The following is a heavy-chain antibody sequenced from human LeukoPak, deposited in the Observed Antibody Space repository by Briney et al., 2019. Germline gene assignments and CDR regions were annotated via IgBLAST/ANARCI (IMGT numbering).Heavy chain of an antibody. Sequence: GGSLRLSCAASGFTFSSYSMKWVRQAPGKGLEWVSSISSSSSYIYYADSVKGRFTISRDNATNSLYLQMNSLRAEDTAVYYCARKLRYFDWLSDYRYYFDYWGQGTLVTASS. CDR1: GFTFSSYS. J-gene: IGHJ4*02. CDR3: ARKLRYFDWLSDYRYYFDY. V-gene: IGHV3-21*01. D-gene: IGHD3-9*01. CDR2: ISSSSSYI.